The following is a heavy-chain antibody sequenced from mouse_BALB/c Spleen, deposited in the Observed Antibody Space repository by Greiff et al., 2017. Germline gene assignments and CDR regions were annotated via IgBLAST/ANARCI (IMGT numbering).Heavy chain of an antibody. CDR3: ARDDDGYFHWYFDV. V-gene: IGHV5-12-1*01. CDR2: ISSGGGST. Sequence: EVMLVESGGGLVKPGGSLKLSCAASGFAFSSYDMSWVRQTPEKRLEWVAYISSGGGSTYYPDTVKGRFTISRDNAKNTLYLQMSSLKSEDTAMYYCARDDDGYFHWYFDVWGAGTTVTVSS. J-gene: IGHJ1*01. CDR1: GFAFSSYD. D-gene: IGHD2-3*01.